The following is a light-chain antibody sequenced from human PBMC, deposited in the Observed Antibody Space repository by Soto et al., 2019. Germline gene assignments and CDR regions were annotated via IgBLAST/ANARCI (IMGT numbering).Light chain of an antibody. CDR1: QSFDNY. CDR3: QQTYSNRWT. CDR2: AAS. Sequence: DIQMTQYPSSLSASVGDRVTITCRASQSFDNYLNWYQQKPGKAPKLLIYAASTLQSGVPSRFSASGSGTDFTLTISSLQPEDFATYYCQQTYSNRWTFGQGTKVDIK. V-gene: IGKV1-39*01. J-gene: IGKJ1*01.